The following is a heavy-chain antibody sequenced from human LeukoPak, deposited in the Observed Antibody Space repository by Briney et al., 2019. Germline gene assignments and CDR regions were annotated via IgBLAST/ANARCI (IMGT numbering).Heavy chain of an antibody. V-gene: IGHV4-39*01. J-gene: IGHJ4*02. CDR3: ASLYFYGSGSFPNY. CDR2: IHDSGST. CDR1: GGSISTKYYY. Sequence: SETLSLTCAVSGGSISTKYYYWGWIRQPPGKGLEWIGTIHDSGSTYYSPSLKSQVTISVDTSNNQFSLKLSSVTAGDTAVYYCASLYFYGSGSFPNYWGQGILVTVST. D-gene: IGHD3-10*01.